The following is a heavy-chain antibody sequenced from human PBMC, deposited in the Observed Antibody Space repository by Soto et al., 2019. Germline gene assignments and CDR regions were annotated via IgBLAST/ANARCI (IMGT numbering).Heavy chain of an antibody. Sequence: QVQLVESGGGVVQPGRSLRLACAASGFTFSSHGMHWVRQAPGKGLEWVAVISNDGSEKFYADSVKGRFSISRDSSKNTLYLQLNSLRPEDTAVYSCAKPEGSGIFYYGMDVWGQGTTVTVSS. CDR3: AKPEGSGIFYYGMDV. J-gene: IGHJ6*02. V-gene: IGHV3-30*18. CDR2: ISNDGSEK. D-gene: IGHD6-13*01. CDR1: GFTFSSHG.